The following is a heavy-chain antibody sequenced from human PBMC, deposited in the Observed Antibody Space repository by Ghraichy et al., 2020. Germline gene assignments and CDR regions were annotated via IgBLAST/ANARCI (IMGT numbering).Heavy chain of an antibody. V-gene: IGHV4-30-4*01. CDR2: IYHTGSS. CDR3: ARAMPDSSGYYTIDQ. J-gene: IGHJ4*02. Sequence: SQTLSLTCSVSGDSIINGDFYWSWVRQPPGKGLEWLGYIYHTGSSSYNSSLKSRISLSLDASQRPFSLDLASVTTADTASYFCARAMPDSSGYYTIDQWGQGSVGIVTA. D-gene: IGHD3-22*01. CDR1: GDSIINGDFY.